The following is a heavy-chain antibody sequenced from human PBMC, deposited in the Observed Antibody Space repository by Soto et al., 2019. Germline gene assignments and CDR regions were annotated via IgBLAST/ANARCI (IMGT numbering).Heavy chain of an antibody. CDR2: ICYDGSNK. J-gene: IGHJ4*02. Sequence: GGSLRLSCAASGFTFSSYGMHWVRQAPGKGLEWVADICYDGSNKYYADSVKGRFTISRDNSKNTLYLQMNSLRAEDKAVYCCARDRRLRYFDWLLDYWGQGTLVTVSS. V-gene: IGHV3-33*01. CDR3: ARDRRLRYFDWLLDY. CDR1: GFTFSSYG. D-gene: IGHD3-9*01.